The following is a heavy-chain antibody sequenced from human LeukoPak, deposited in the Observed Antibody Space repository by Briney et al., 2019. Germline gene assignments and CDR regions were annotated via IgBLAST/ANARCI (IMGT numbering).Heavy chain of an antibody. CDR3: ARGTSITIFGVAQYYFDY. CDR1: GGSISSYY. V-gene: IGHV4-59*01. CDR2: IYYSGST. Sequence: SETLSLTCTVFGGSISSYYWSWIRQPPGKGLEWIGYIYYSGSTNYNPSLKSRVTISVDTSKNQFSLKLSSVTAADTAVYYCARGTSITIFGVAQYYFDYWGQGTLVTVSS. J-gene: IGHJ4*02. D-gene: IGHD3-3*01.